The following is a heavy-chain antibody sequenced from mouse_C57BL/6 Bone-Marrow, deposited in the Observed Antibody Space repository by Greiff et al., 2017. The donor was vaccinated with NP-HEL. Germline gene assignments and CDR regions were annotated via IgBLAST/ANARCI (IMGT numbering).Heavy chain of an antibody. CDR1: GYTFTDYN. Sequence: VQLQQSGPELVKPGASVKIPCKASGYTFTDYNMDWVKQSHGKSLEWIGDINPNNGGTIYNQKFKGKATLTVDKSSSTAYMELRSLTSEDTAVYYCARTGEGEQPVYFDYWGQGTTLTVSS. D-gene: IGHD3-1*01. CDR3: ARTGEGEQPVYFDY. J-gene: IGHJ2*01. CDR2: INPNNGGT. V-gene: IGHV1-18*01.